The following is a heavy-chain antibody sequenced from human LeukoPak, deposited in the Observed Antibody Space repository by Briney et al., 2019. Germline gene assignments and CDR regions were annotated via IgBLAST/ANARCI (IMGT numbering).Heavy chain of an antibody. CDR1: GFIVSNYC. Sequence: GGSLRLSCAASGFIVSNYCVMWVRQASGKGLEWVATMNADENQKLCADSMEGRFTISRDNGKNSLYLQIDSLRVDDTAVYYCAGGVGWHFALWGRGTLVTVSS. D-gene: IGHD3-10*01. CDR3: AGGVGWHFAL. V-gene: IGHV3-7*01. CDR2: MNADENQK. J-gene: IGHJ2*01.